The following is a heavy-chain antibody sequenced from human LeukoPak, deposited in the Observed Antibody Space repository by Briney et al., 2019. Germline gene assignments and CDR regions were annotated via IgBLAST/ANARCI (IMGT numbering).Heavy chain of an antibody. CDR1: GFTFSNYW. CDR3: ARGDGYNSYYFDY. V-gene: IGHV3-53*01. Sequence: SGGSLRLSCAASGFTFSNYWMSWVRQTPGKGLEWVSVIYSGGSTYYADSVKGRFTISRDNSKNTLYLQMNSLRAEDTAVYYCARGDGYNSYYFDYWGQGTLVTVSS. J-gene: IGHJ4*02. CDR2: IYSGGST. D-gene: IGHD5-24*01.